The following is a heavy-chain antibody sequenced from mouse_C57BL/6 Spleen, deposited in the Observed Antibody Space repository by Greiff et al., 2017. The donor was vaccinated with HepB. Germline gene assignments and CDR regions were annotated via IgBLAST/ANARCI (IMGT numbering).Heavy chain of an antibody. CDR1: GYSITSGYY. D-gene: IGHD1-1*01. J-gene: IGHJ3*01. CDR2: ISYDGSN. Sequence: EVQRVESGPGLVKPSQSLSLTCSVTGYSITSGYYWNWIRQFPGNKLEWMGYISYDGSNNYNPSLKNRIPITRDTSKNQFFLKLNSVTTEDTATYYCAREGYYGSSPWFAYWGQGTLVTVSA. CDR3: AREGYYGSSPWFAY. V-gene: IGHV3-6*01.